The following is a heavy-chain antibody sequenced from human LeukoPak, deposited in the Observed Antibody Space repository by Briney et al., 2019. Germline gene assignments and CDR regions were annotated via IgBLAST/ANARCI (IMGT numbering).Heavy chain of an antibody. D-gene: IGHD3-22*01. CDR2: ISANNGNT. CDR1: GYTFTNYG. V-gene: IGHV1-18*01. Sequence: ASVKVSCKASGYTFTNYGISWVRQAPGQGLEWMGWISANNGNTNYAQKFQGRVTMTTDTSTTTAYMELRSLRSDDTAVYYCARGRGDYYGTSGNWFDPWGQGALVTVSS. CDR3: ARGRGDYYGTSGNWFDP. J-gene: IGHJ5*02.